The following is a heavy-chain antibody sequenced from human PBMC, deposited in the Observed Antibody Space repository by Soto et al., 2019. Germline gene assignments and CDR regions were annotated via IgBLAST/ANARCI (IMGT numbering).Heavy chain of an antibody. D-gene: IGHD4-17*01. Sequence: QVPMVQSGAEVKKPGASVKVSCKTSGYTFISHGISWVRQAPGQGLEWLGWITPYNGDTNYAQKVRGRITLTTETSTSTAYMELRSLTSDDTAVYYCARDLGYSDYYFDYWGQGTLVTVSS. V-gene: IGHV1-18*01. CDR3: ARDLGYSDYYFDY. CDR1: GYTFISHG. J-gene: IGHJ4*02. CDR2: ITPYNGDT.